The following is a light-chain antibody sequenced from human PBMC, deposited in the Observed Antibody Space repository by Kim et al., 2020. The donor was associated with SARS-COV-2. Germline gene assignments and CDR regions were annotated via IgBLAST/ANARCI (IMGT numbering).Light chain of an antibody. CDR2: DAS. CDR3: QQYDSSTLT. CDR1: QSVSSRY. V-gene: IGKV3D-20*01. J-gene: IGKJ4*01. Sequence: SPGERATLSCGASQSVSSRYVAWYQQKPGLAPRLLIYDASRRATDIPDRFSGSGSGTEFTLTISRLEPEDFAVYYCQQYDSSTLTFGGGTKVEIK.